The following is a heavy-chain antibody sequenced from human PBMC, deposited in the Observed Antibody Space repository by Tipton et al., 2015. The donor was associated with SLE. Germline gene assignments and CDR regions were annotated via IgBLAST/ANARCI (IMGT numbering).Heavy chain of an antibody. CDR1: GGSISRSSFY. CDR3: AREWGWQLYNTFDM. V-gene: IGHV4-39*07. Sequence: TLSLTCTVSGGSISRSSFYWGWIRQPPGKKLEWLGSIHYSGSTYYNPSLKSRVNISVDTSKNQFSLKLTSVTAADTALYYCAREWGWQLYNTFDMWGQGTMVTVSS. J-gene: IGHJ3*02. CDR2: IHYSGST. D-gene: IGHD6-13*01.